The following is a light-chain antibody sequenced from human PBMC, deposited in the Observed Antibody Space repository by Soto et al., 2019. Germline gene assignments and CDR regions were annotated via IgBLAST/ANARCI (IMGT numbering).Light chain of an antibody. CDR3: QQYGSSPPWT. Sequence: DSVLTQSPGTLSLSPGERATLSCRASQSVSSSYLAWYQQKPGQAPRLLIYGASSRATGIPDRFSGSGSGTDFTLTISRLEPEDFAVYYCQQYGSSPPWTSGQGTKVDIK. J-gene: IGKJ1*01. CDR2: GAS. V-gene: IGKV3-20*01. CDR1: QSVSSSY.